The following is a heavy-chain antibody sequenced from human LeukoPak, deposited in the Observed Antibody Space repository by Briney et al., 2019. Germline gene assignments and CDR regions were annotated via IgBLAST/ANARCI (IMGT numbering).Heavy chain of an antibody. CDR3: AKDLVARSASSPGDY. V-gene: IGHV3-30*18. Sequence: GGSLRLSCAASGFTFSNYGMHWVRQAPGKGLEWVALTSHDGYNKYYADSVKGRFTISRDNSKNTLYLQMNSLRTEDTAIYYCAKDLVARSASSPGDYWGQGTLVTVSS. CDR2: TSHDGYNK. J-gene: IGHJ4*02. D-gene: IGHD6-6*01. CDR1: GFTFSNYG.